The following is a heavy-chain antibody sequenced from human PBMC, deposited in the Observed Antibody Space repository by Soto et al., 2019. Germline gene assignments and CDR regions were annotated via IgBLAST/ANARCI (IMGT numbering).Heavy chain of an antibody. J-gene: IGHJ6*02. V-gene: IGHV3-74*01. CDR1: KFTITSYW. D-gene: IGHD5-18*01. CDR3: AREVSHGYVLRGMDV. Sequence: VQVVESGGGLVQPGGSVRLSCAASKFTITSYWMHWVRQAPGKGLVWVSRINSDGSSISYADAVKGRFTISRDNAKNTLYLQMNSLRVEDTAVYYCAREVSHGYVLRGMDVWGQGTTVTVFS. CDR2: INSDGSSI.